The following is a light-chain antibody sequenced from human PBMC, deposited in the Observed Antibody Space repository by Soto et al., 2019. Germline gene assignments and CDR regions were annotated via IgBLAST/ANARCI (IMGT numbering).Light chain of an antibody. J-gene: IGKJ4*01. CDR2: WSS. CDR3: QQYYSKPPT. V-gene: IGKV4-1*01. Sequence: DIVMTQSPDSLAVSLGERATINCKSSQSVLYSSNNKDYLAWYQQKPGQPPKLLIYWSSNRESGVPDRFSGSGSGTDFTLTISSLQAEDVAVYYCQQYYSKPPTFGGGTKVEIK. CDR1: QSVLYSSNNKDY.